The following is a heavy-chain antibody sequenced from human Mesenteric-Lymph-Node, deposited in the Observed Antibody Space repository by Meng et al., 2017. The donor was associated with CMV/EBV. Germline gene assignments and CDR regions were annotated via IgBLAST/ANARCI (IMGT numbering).Heavy chain of an antibody. J-gene: IGHJ4*02. D-gene: IGHD6-6*01. CDR1: GGSISSYY. CDR2: IYYSGST. CDR3: ARAARPTSANRYGCFDY. Sequence: SETLSLTCSVSGGSISSYYWSWIRQPPGKGLEWIGYIYYSGSTYYNPSLKSRVIISVDTSQNQFSLKLTSVTAADTAVYYCARAARPTSANRYGCFDYWGQGTLVTVSS. V-gene: IGHV4-59*06.